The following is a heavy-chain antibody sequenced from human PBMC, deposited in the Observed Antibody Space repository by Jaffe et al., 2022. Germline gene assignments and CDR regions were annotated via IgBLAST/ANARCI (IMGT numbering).Heavy chain of an antibody. CDR3: VRNDHYYDSSGYYWGAFDI. CDR2: IYPGDSDT. D-gene: IGHD3-22*01. V-gene: IGHV5-51*03. CDR1: GYSFTSYW. J-gene: IGHJ3*02. Sequence: EVQLVQSGAEVKKPGESLKISCKGSGYSFTSYWIGWVRQMPGKGLEWMGIIYPGDSDTRYSPSFQGQVTISADKSISTAYLQWSSLKASDTAMYYCVRNDHYYDSSGYYWGAFDIWGQGTMVTVSS.